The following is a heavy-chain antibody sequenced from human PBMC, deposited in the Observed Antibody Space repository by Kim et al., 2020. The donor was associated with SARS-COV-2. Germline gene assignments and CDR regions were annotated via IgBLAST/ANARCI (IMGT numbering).Heavy chain of an antibody. CDR3: ARGPPIGGGDCYSH. V-gene: IGHV4-30-2*05. D-gene: IGHD2-21*02. Sequence: TPSLTSRVTISIDTSKNQFSLKLSSVTAADTAVYYCARGPPIGGGDCYSHWGQGTLVTVSS. J-gene: IGHJ4*02.